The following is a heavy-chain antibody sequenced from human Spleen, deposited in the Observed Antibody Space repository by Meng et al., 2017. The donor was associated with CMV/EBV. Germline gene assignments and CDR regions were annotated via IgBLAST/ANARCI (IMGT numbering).Heavy chain of an antibody. CDR2: INPSGGST. D-gene: IGHD1-26*01. Sequence: ASVKVSCKASGYTFTSYYMHWVRQAPGQGLEWMGIINPSGGSTSYAQKFQGRVTMTRDTSTSTVYMELSSLRSEDTAVYYWARIGGRGLADYWGQGTLVTVSS. CDR1: GYTFTSYY. CDR3: ARIGGRGLADY. V-gene: IGHV1-46*01. J-gene: IGHJ4*02.